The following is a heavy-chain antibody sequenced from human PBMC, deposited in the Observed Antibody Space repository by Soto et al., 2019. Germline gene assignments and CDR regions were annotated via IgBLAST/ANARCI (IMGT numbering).Heavy chain of an antibody. J-gene: IGHJ4*02. D-gene: IGHD3-22*01. CDR1: GFAFSGYS. Sequence: PGGSLRLSCAASGFAFSGYSMNWVRQPPGKGLEWVSYISTSGTTVHYADSVRGRFTISRDNAKNSLYLQMNSLRAEDTAVYYCARDVGYYYDKLACWGQGTLVTVSS. CDR2: ISTSGTTV. CDR3: ARDVGYYYDKLAC. V-gene: IGHV3-48*01.